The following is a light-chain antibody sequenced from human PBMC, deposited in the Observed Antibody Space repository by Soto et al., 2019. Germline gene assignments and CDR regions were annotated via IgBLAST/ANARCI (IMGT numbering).Light chain of an antibody. J-gene: IGKJ2*01. Sequence: DIQLTQSPSLLSASVGDRVTITCRASQGISSYLAWYQQKPGKAPKLLISTASSLQSGVPSRFSGSGSGTDFTLTIASLQFEDFATYYCLQSDTFPYTFGLGTKLEIK. CDR1: QGISSY. CDR2: TAS. CDR3: LQSDTFPYT. V-gene: IGKV1-9*01.